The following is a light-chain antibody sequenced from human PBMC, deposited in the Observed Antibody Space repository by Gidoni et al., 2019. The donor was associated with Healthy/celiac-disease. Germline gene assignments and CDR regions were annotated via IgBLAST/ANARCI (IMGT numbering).Light chain of an antibody. V-gene: IGKV1-39*01. CDR1: QSISSY. Sequence: DIQMTQSPSSLSAAVGDRVTITCRASQSISSYLNWYQQKPGKAPKLLIYAASSWQRGVPSRFRGSGSGTDFTITIRSLQPEDFATFYCQQSYSTPRTFGQGTKVEIK. CDR3: QQSYSTPRT. CDR2: AAS. J-gene: IGKJ1*01.